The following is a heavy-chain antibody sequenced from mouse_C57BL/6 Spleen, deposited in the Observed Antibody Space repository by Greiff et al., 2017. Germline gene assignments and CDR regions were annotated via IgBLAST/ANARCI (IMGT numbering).Heavy chain of an antibody. CDR1: GYTFTDYE. Sequence: VQLQQSGAELVRPGASVTLSCKASGYTFTDYEMHWVKQTPVHGLEWIGAIDPETGGTAYNQKFKGKAILTADKSSSTAYMELRSLTSEDSAVYYCTRAYYGSSLRYFDYWGKGTTLTVSS. CDR2: IDPETGGT. D-gene: IGHD1-1*01. J-gene: IGHJ2*01. CDR3: TRAYYGSSLRYFDY. V-gene: IGHV1-15*01.